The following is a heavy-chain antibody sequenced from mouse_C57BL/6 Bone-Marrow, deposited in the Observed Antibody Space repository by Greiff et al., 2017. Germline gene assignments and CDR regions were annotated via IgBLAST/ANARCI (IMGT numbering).Heavy chain of an antibody. CDR1: GFNIKDDY. Sequence: EVQRVESGAELVRPGASVKLSCTASGFNIKDDYMHWVKQRPEQGLEWIGWIDPENGDTESASKFQGKATIPADTSSNTAYLQLSSLTSEDTAVYYCTTVVHYWGQGTTLTVSS. CDR3: TTVVHY. CDR2: IDPENGDT. V-gene: IGHV14-4*01. J-gene: IGHJ2*01. D-gene: IGHD1-1*01.